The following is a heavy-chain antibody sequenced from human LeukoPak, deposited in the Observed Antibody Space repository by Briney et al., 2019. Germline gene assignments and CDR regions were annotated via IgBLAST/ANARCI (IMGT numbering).Heavy chain of an antibody. D-gene: IGHD2/OR15-2a*01. CDR1: GNYW. J-gene: IGHJ4*02. Sequence: GGSLRLSCAASGNYWRHWVRQVPGKRLVWVSHINSDGSWTSYADSVKGRFTISKDNAKNTVYLQMNSLRAEDTAVYYCVSFYETYWGRGTLVTVSS. CDR3: VSFYETY. CDR2: INSDGSWT. V-gene: IGHV3-74*01.